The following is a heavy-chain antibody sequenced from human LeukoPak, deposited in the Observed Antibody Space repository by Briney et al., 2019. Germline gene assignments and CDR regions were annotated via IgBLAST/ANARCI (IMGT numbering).Heavy chain of an antibody. CDR3: ARMSYDSRPV. CDR1: GDRVSSNSAA. CDR2: TYYRSKWYN. D-gene: IGHD6-13*01. Sequence: HSQALPLTCAISGDRVSSNSAAWNWFRQSPSRGPEWLGRTYYRSKWYNNYAVSVTSRITINPDPSRNQFSLHLISVTPEDTAVYYCARMSYDSRPVWGQGILVTVSS. J-gene: IGHJ4*02. V-gene: IGHV6-1*01.